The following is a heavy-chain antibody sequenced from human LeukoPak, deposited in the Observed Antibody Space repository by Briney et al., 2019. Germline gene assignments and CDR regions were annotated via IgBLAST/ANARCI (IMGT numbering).Heavy chain of an antibody. V-gene: IGHV3-23*01. Sequence: PGGSLRLSCAASGFTFSNYAMSWVRQAPGKGLEWVSTIDGIGDSTYYADSVKGRFTISRDNSKNTLYLQMHTPRAEDTAVYYCADGRDLDYWGQGTLVTVSS. CDR2: IDGIGDST. CDR3: ADGRDLDY. CDR1: GFTFSNYA. D-gene: IGHD5-24*01. J-gene: IGHJ4*02.